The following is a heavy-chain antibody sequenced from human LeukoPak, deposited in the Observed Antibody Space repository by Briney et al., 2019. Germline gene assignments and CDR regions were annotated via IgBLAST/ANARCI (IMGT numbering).Heavy chain of an antibody. D-gene: IGHD3-10*01. CDR1: GFTFSSYW. J-gene: IGHJ4*02. CDR2: INQNGREK. CDR3: ARSSGDD. V-gene: IGHV3-7*01. Sequence: GGSLRLSCAASGFTFSSYWMSWVRQAPGKGLEWVASINQNGREKYYVDSVKGRFTISRNNAKDSLYLQMNSLRDEDTAVYYCARSSGDDWGQGTLVTVSS.